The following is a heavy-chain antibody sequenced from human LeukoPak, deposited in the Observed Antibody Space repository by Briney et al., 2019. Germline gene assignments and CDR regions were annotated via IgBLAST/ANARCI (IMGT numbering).Heavy chain of an antibody. Sequence: SETLSLTCAVYGGSFSGYYWSWIRQPPGKGLEWIGEINHSGSTNYNPSLKSRVTISVDTSKNRFSLKLSSVTAADTAVYYCARGFLPVPTGWGQGTLVTVSS. CDR2: INHSGST. CDR1: GGSFSGYY. D-gene: IGHD2-2*01. J-gene: IGHJ4*02. V-gene: IGHV4-34*01. CDR3: ARGFLPVPTG.